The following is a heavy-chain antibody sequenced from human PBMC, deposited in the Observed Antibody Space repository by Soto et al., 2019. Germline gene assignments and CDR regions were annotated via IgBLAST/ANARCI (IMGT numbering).Heavy chain of an antibody. J-gene: IGHJ5*02. CDR2: IYTSGST. V-gene: IGHV4-4*07. CDR1: GGSISSYY. D-gene: IGHD3-22*01. Sequence: QVQLQESGPGLVKPSETLSLTCTVSGGSISSYYWSWIRQPAGKGLEWIGRIYTSGSTNYNPSLKSRVTMSVDTAKNQFSLKLSSVTAADTAVYYCARDIDSSGYYYGGWFDPWGQGTLVTVSS. CDR3: ARDIDSSGYYYGGWFDP.